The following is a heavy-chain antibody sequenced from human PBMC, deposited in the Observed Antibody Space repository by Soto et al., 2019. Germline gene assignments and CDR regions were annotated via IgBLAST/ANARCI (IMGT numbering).Heavy chain of an antibody. Sequence: QVQLVQSGAEVKKPGSSVMVSCEASGGTFSSYAINWVRQAPGQGLEWMGGIIPIFDTPTYAQTFQGRVTITADESTSTAYMEPSSLRSEDTAVYYCALPPRTGYQYGMDVWGQGTTVTVSS. CDR3: ALPPRTGYQYGMDV. CDR1: GGTFSSYA. V-gene: IGHV1-69*01. CDR2: IIPIFDTP. J-gene: IGHJ6*02.